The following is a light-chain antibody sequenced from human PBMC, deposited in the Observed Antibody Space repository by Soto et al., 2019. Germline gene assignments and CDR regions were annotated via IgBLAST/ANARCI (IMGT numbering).Light chain of an antibody. V-gene: IGKV3-20*01. CDR1: QSVSITY. CDR2: GAS. CDR3: QQYGISPWT. J-gene: IGKJ1*01. Sequence: EIVLTQSPGTLSLSPGERATLSCRASQSVSITYLAWYQQKPGQAPRLLIYGASSRATGIPDRFSGSGSGTDFTLTISRPEPEDFAVYYCQQYGISPWTFGQGTKVEIK.